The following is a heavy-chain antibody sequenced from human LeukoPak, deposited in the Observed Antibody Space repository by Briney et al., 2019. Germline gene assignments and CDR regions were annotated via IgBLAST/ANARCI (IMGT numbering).Heavy chain of an antibody. J-gene: IGHJ2*01. CDR3: ARDLTVTSYWYFDL. D-gene: IGHD5-18*01. V-gene: IGHV3-48*02. CDR1: GFSFSTYS. CDR2: ISSSSSTI. Sequence: GGSLRLSCAASGFSFSTYSMNWVRQAPGRGLEWVSYISSSSSTIYYADSVKGRFTISRDNAKNSLYPQMNSLRDEDTAVYYCARDLTVTSYWYFDLWGRGALVTVSS.